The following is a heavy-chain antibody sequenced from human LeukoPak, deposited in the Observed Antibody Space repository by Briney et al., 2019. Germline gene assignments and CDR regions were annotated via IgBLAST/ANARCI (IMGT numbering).Heavy chain of an antibody. D-gene: IGHD2-15*01. J-gene: IGHJ5*02. CDR1: GYTFTSDG. CDR3: ARSDCSGGSCYWFDP. V-gene: IGHV1-18*01. Sequence: ASVKVSCKASGYTFTSDGISWVRQAPGQGLEWMGWISAYNGNTNYAQKLQGRVTMTTDTSTSTAYMELRSLTSDDTAVYYCARSDCSGGSCYWFDPWGQGTLVTVSS. CDR2: ISAYNGNT.